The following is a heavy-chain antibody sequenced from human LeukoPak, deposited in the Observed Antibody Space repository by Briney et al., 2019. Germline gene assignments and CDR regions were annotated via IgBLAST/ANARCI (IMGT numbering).Heavy chain of an antibody. CDR1: GFTFSSYG. D-gene: IGHD3-10*01. Sequence: PGGSLRLSCAASGFTFSSYGMHWVRQAPGKGLEWVAVIWYDGSNKYYADSVKGRFTISRDKSKNTLYLQMNSLRAEDTAVYYCARLRDFSYDSGSFEGDVDGFDIWGQGTMVTISS. V-gene: IGHV3-33*01. CDR2: IWYDGSNK. J-gene: IGHJ3*02. CDR3: ARLRDFSYDSGSFEGDVDGFDI.